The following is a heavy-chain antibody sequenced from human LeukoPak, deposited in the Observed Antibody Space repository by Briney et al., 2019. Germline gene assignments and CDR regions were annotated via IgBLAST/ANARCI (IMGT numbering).Heavy chain of an antibody. J-gene: IGHJ6*02. CDR3: AKGLGGNFYYYYGMDV. CDR2: ISGSGGST. V-gene: IGHV3-23*01. Sequence: PSGGSLRLSCAASGFTFSSYAMSWVRQAPGKGLEWVSAISGSGGSTYYADSVKGRFTISRDNSKNTLYLQMNSLRAEDTAVYYCAKGLGGNFYYYYGMDVWGQGTTVTVSS. CDR1: GFTFSSYA. D-gene: IGHD4-23*01.